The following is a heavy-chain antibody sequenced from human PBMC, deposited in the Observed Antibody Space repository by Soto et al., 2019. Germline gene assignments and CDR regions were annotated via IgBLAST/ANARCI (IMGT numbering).Heavy chain of an antibody. D-gene: IGHD1-7*01. CDR1: TDSMNTNNNW. J-gene: IGHJ2*01. CDR2: ISRDWDA. CDR3: ARDTKARTKQFYFYL. V-gene: IGHV4-4*02. Sequence: QVQLQESGPRLVKPSETLSLTCVVSTDSMNTNNNWWNWVRQPPGKALEWIEEISRDWDARYNPSLARRVSISVHKTNSQSSLIPRPVTAADTAVSYCARDTKARTKQFYFYLCGRGTLVNVSS.